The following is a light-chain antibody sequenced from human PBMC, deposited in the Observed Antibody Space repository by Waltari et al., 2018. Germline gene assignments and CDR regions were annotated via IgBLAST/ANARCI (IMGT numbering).Light chain of an antibody. CDR1: QSVVDSYKHKNY. V-gene: IGKV4-1*01. CDR3: QQYYYPPHT. Sequence: DIVLAQSPDSLAVSLGDRATVSCKSSQSVVDSYKHKNYLAWYQQKPGQPPKLLIYWASTRESGVPERFSGSGSGTDFTLTIGSLQAEDVAIYYCQQYYYPPHTFGQGTKLEIK. CDR2: WAS. J-gene: IGKJ2*01.